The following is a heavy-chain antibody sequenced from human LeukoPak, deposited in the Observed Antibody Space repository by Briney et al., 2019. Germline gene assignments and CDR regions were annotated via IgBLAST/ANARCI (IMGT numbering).Heavy chain of an antibody. Sequence: ASVKVSCKASGYTFTGYYMHWVRRAPGQGLEWMGWINPNSGGTNYAQKFQGRVTMTRDTSISTAYMELSRLRSEDTAVYYCARDPYYDILTGSLAFDIWGQGTMVTVSS. J-gene: IGHJ3*02. V-gene: IGHV1-2*02. CDR2: INPNSGGT. CDR3: ARDPYYDILTGSLAFDI. CDR1: GYTFTGYY. D-gene: IGHD3-9*01.